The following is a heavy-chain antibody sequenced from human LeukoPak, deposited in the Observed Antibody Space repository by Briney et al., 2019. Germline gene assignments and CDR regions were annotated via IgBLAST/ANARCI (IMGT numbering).Heavy chain of an antibody. CDR1: GGSISSGGYY. J-gene: IGHJ3*02. Sequence: SETLSLTCTVSGGSISSGGYYWSWIRRHPGKGLEWIGYIYYSGSTYYNPSLKSRVTISVDTSKNQFSLKLSSVTAADTAVYYCARERGRIDYAGGGYAFDIWGQGTMVTVSS. V-gene: IGHV4-31*03. CDR3: ARERGRIDYAGGGYAFDI. D-gene: IGHD4-23*01. CDR2: IYYSGST.